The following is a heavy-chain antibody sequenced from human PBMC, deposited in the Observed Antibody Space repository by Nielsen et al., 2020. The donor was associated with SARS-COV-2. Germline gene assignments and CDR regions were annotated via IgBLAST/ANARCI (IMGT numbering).Heavy chain of an antibody. CDR3: ASSSASYYDILTGYYRSGDRNAFDI. D-gene: IGHD3-9*01. V-gene: IGHV4-61*02. CDR1: GGSISSATFY. Sequence: SETLSLTCTVSGGSISSATFYWNWIRQPAGKGLEWIGRFQTSGTTKYNPSLKSRVTISVDTSKNQFSLKLSSVTAADTAVYYCASSSASYYDILTGYYRSGDRNAFDIWGQGTMVTVSS. J-gene: IGHJ3*02. CDR2: FQTSGTT.